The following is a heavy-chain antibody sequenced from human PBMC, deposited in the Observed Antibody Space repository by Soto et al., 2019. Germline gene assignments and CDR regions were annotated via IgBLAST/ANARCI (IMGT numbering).Heavy chain of an antibody. Sequence: WTWIRQPPGKGLEWIGYIYYSGSINYNPSLTSRLTISVDTSKNQFSLKLSSVTAADTAVYYCARLRGNCSGGSCYTDYWGQGTLVTVSS. V-gene: IGHV4-61*07. D-gene: IGHD2-15*01. J-gene: IGHJ4*02. CDR2: IYYSGSI. CDR3: ARLRGNCSGGSCYTDY.